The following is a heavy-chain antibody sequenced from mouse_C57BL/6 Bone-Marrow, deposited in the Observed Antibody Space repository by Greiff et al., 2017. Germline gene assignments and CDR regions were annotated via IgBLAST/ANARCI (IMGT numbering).Heavy chain of an antibody. Sequence: EVKLVESGGDLVKPGGSLKLSCAASGFTFSSYGMSWVRQTPDKRLEWVATISSGGSYTYYPDSVKGRFTISRDNAKTTLYLQMISLKSEDTAMYYCARLTVVVFDYWGQGTTLTVSS. D-gene: IGHD1-1*01. CDR2: ISSGGSYT. J-gene: IGHJ2*01. V-gene: IGHV5-6*02. CDR3: ARLTVVVFDY. CDR1: GFTFSSYG.